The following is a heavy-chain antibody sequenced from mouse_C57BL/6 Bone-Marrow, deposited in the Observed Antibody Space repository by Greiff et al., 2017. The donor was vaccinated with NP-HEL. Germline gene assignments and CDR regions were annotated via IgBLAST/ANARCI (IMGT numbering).Heavy chain of an antibody. CDR2: IDPSDSET. CDR1: GYTFTSYW. Sequence: VQLQQPGAELVRPGSSVKLSCKASGYTFTSYWMHWVKQRPIQGLEWIGNIDPSDSETHYNQKFKDKATLTVDKSPSTAYMQLSSLTSEDSAVYYCAREEIYYGYYFDYWGQGTTLTVSS. D-gene: IGHD2-2*01. J-gene: IGHJ2*01. CDR3: AREEIYYGYYFDY. V-gene: IGHV1-52*01.